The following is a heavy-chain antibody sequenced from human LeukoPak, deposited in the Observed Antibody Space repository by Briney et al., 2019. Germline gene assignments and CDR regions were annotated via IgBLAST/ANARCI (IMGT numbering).Heavy chain of an antibody. V-gene: IGHV3-66*01. J-gene: IGHJ4*02. D-gene: IGHD3-10*01. CDR1: GFTVSSNY. CDR3: AKVAKYYYGSETYYFFEH. CDR2: IYSGGGT. Sequence: GGSLRLSCAASGFTVSSNYMSWVRQAPGKGLEWVSVIYSGGGTNYADSVKGRFTISRDKSKNTLYLQMNSLRVEDTAVYYRAKVAKYYYGSETYYFFEHWGQGTPVTASS.